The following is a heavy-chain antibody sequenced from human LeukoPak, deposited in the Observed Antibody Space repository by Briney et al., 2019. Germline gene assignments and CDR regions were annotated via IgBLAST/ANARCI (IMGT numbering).Heavy chain of an antibody. CDR1: GFIFSNAW. V-gene: IGHV3-15*01. CDR2: IKSKTHGGTT. J-gene: IGHJ4*02. CDR3: TKDKEDLGTGWYGGFDY. D-gene: IGHD6-19*01. Sequence: GGSLTLSCAASGFIFSNAWMIWVRQSPGKGLEWVGRIKSKTHGGTTDYAAPVEGRFTISRDDSKNPLYLQMNSLKTEDTAMYYCTKDKEDLGTGWYGGFDYWAREPWSPSPQ.